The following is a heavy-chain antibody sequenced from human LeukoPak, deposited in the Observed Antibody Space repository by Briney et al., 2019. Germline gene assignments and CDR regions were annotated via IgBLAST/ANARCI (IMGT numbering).Heavy chain of an antibody. J-gene: IGHJ4*02. CDR3: ARGDGYNFFDY. D-gene: IGHD5-24*01. CDR1: GCIVTSKY. Sequence: PGGSLRLSCAVSGCIVTSKYMSWVRQAPGKGLEWVSVFYVGGATYYADSAKGRFTISRDNSENTLYLQMKSLRAEDTAVYYCARGDGYNFFDYWGQGTLVTVSS. CDR2: FYVGGAT. V-gene: IGHV3-53*01.